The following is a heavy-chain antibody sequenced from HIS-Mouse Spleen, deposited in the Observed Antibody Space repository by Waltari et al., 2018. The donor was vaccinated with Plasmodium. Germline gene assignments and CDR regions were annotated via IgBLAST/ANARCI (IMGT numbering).Heavy chain of an antibody. CDR3: AKGSFIGSGYDPWAFDI. Sequence: QVQLVESGGGVVQPGRSLRLSCAASGFTFRSHGLHWFRQAPGKGLEWVAVISYDGSNKYYADSVKGRFTISRDNSKNTLYLQMNSLRAEDTAVYYCAKGSFIGSGYDPWAFDIWGQGTMVTVSS. CDR2: ISYDGSNK. J-gene: IGHJ3*02. D-gene: IGHD5-12*01. CDR1: GFTFRSHG. V-gene: IGHV3-30*18.